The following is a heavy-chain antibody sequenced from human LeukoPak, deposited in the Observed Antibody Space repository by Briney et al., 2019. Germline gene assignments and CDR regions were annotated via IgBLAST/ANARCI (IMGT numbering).Heavy chain of an antibody. J-gene: IGHJ6*02. Sequence: SVKVSCKASGYTFTSYDINWVRQAPGQGLEWMGGIIPIFGTANYAQKFQGRVTITADESTSTAYMELSSLRSEDTAVYYCARTEVATTPPHYYYYYYGMDVWGQGTTVTVSS. CDR3: ARTEVATTPPHYYYYYYGMDV. V-gene: IGHV1-69*13. CDR1: GYTFTSYD. D-gene: IGHD5-12*01. CDR2: IIPIFGTA.